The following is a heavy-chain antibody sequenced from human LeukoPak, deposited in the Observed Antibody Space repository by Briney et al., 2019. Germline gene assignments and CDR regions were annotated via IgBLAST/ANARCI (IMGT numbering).Heavy chain of an antibody. CDR3: ARHGGSWSFDA. Sequence: PSETLSLTCIVSGGSISSYYWSWIRQPPGKGLEWIAYIYNSGSAKYNPSLKSRVTVSIDTSKNQFPLNLSSVTAADTAVYYCARHGGSWSFDAWGQGTLVTVSS. D-gene: IGHD6-13*01. CDR1: GGSISSYY. J-gene: IGHJ4*02. V-gene: IGHV4-59*08. CDR2: IYNSGSA.